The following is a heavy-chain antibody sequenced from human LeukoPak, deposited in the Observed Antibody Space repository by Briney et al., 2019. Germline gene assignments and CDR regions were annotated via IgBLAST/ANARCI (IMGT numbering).Heavy chain of an antibody. CDR2: ISGSGGST. D-gene: IGHD5-12*01. J-gene: IGHJ6*03. CDR1: GFTFSSYA. V-gene: IGHV3-23*01. CDR3: AKDRESGYAPYDMDV. Sequence: PGGSLRLSCAASGFTFSSYAMTWVRQAPGKGLEWVSTISGSGGSTFYADSVVGRFTISRDNSKNTLSLHMNSLRAEDTAIYYCAKDRESGYAPYDMDVWGRGTTVTVSS.